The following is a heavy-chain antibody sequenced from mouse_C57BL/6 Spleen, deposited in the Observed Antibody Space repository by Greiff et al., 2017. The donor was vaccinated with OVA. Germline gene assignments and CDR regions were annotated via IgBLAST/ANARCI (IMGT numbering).Heavy chain of an antibody. V-gene: IGHV14-4*01. Sequence: VQLQQSGAELVRPGASVKLSCTASGFNIKDDYMHWVKQRPEQGLEWIGWIDPENGDTEYASKFQGKATITADTSSNTAYLQLSSLTSEDTAVYYCTTAPYYGSSYSDYWGQGTTLTVSS. D-gene: IGHD1-1*01. J-gene: IGHJ2*01. CDR1: GFNIKDDY. CDR3: TTAPYYGSSYSDY. CDR2: IDPENGDT.